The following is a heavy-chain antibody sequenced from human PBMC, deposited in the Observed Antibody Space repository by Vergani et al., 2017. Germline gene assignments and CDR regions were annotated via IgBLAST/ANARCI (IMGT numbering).Heavy chain of an antibody. V-gene: IGHV4-39*07. Sequence: QVQLQESGPGLVKPSETLSLTCTVSGGSISSSSYYWGWIRQPPGKGLEWIGSIYYSGSTYYNPSLKSRVTISVDTSKNQFSLKLSSVTAADTAVYYCATGITIFGVVDYWGQGTLVTVSS. CDR2: IYYSGST. CDR3: ATGITIFGVVDY. D-gene: IGHD3-3*01. J-gene: IGHJ4*02. CDR1: GGSISSSSYY.